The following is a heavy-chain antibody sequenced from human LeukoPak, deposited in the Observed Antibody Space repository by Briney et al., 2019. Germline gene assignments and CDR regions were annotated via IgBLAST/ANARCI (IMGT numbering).Heavy chain of an antibody. D-gene: IGHD3-3*01. CDR1: GGSFSGYY. V-gene: IGHV4-34*01. Sequence: SETLSLTCAVYGGSFSGYYWSWIRQPPGKGLEWIGEINHSGSTNYNPSLKSRVTISVDTSKNQFSLKLSSVTAADTAVYYCARRDFWSGYAWFEPWGQGTLVPAS. J-gene: IGHJ5*02. CDR3: ARRDFWSGYAWFEP. CDR2: INHSGST.